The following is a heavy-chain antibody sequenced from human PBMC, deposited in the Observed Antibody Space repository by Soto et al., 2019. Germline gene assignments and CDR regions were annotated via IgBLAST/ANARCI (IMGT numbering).Heavy chain of an antibody. CDR2: IFPSDSDT. CDR1: GYSFTSYW. D-gene: IGHD3-22*01. CDR3: ARKDKSGYFNWFDP. J-gene: IGHJ5*02. Sequence: GESLKISCRTSGYSFTSYWIAWVRQMPGKGLEWMGIIFPSDSDTRYSPSFQGQVTISADRSTSTVSLQWASLKASDTAVYFCARKDKSGYFNWFDPWGQGTLVTVSS. V-gene: IGHV5-51*01.